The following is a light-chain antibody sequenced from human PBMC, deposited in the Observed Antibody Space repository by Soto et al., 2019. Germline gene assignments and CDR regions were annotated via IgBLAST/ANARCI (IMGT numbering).Light chain of an antibody. CDR3: QQYNHWPYT. CDR1: QSVYSN. Sequence: EIVMTQSPATLSVSPEEGATLSCRASQSVYSNLAWYQQKPGQPPRLLIYGASTRATGIPARFSGSGSGTEFTFTISSLQSEDFAAYYCQQYNHWPYTFGPGTKVDIK. V-gene: IGKV3-15*01. CDR2: GAS. J-gene: IGKJ3*01.